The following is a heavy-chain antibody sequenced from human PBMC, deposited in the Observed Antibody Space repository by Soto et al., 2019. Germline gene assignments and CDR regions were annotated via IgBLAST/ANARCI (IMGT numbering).Heavy chain of an antibody. V-gene: IGHV1-18*01. CDR2: ISAYNGNT. J-gene: IGHJ6*02. CDR1: GYTFTSYG. CDR3: ARDRVQWLVLSYYYYYGMDV. D-gene: IGHD6-19*01. Sequence: ASVKVSCKASGYTFTSYGISWVRQAPGQGLQWMGWISAYNGNTNYAQKLQGWVTMTRDTSISTAYMELSRLRSDDTAVYYCARDRVQWLVLSYYYYYGMDVWGQGSTVTVSS.